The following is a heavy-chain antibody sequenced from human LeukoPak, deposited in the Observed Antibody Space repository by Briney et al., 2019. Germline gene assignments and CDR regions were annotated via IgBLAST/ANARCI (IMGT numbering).Heavy chain of an antibody. D-gene: IGHD2-2*02. CDR1: GFTFSSYW. CDR3: ARSYKADY. Sequence: GGSLRLSCAASGFTFSSYWMHWVRQAPGKGLVWVSRIKSDGSSTNYADSVKGRFTISRDNAKNTLYLQMNSRRAEDTAVYYCARSYKADYWGQGTLVTVSS. V-gene: IGHV3-74*01. CDR2: IKSDGSST. J-gene: IGHJ4*02.